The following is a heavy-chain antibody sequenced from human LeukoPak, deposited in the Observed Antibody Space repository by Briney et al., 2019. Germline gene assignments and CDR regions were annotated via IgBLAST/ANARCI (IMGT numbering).Heavy chain of an antibody. CDR1: GFTFSSYA. D-gene: IGHD6-13*01. CDR3: AKELWYSSSLVDY. J-gene: IGHJ4*02. CDR2: INGDGDTT. Sequence: GGSLRLSCAASGFTFSSYAMGWVRQAPGKGLEWVSAINGDGDTTYYAGSVKGRFTISRDNSKNTMYLQMNSLRAEDTAVYFCAKELWYSSSLVDYWGQGIVVIVSS. V-gene: IGHV3-23*01.